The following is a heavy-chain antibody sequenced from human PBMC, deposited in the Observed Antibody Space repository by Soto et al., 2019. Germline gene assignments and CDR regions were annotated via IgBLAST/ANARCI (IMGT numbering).Heavy chain of an antibody. CDR2: IYPGDSDT. CDR3: AREAIVVVPAAAYYYYYGMDV. D-gene: IGHD2-2*01. CDR1: GYSFTSYW. Sequence: GESLKISCKGSGYSFTSYWIGWVRQMPGKGLEWMGIIYPGDSDTRYSPPFQGQVTISADKSISTAYLQWSSLKASDTAMYYCAREAIVVVPAAAYYYYYGMDVWGQGTTVTVSS. J-gene: IGHJ6*02. V-gene: IGHV5-51*01.